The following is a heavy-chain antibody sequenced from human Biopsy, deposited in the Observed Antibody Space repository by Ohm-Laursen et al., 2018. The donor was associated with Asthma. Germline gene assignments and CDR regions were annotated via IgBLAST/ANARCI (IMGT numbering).Heavy chain of an antibody. CDR3: ARDVMEQYLPAFDF. Sequence: SLRLSCTASGFTFRSYAMHWVRQAPGKGLEWVAAGGSYYDGGLKYYADSVNGRFTVSRDDSKNTLYLQMNSLRPDDTAVYYCARDVMEQYLPAFDFWGQGTLVTVSS. CDR2: GGSYYDGGLK. J-gene: IGHJ4*02. D-gene: IGHD6-19*01. V-gene: IGHV3-30-3*01. CDR1: GFTFRSYA.